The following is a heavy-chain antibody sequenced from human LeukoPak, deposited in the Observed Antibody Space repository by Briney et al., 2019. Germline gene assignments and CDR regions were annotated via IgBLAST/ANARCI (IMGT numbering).Heavy chain of an antibody. D-gene: IGHD3-10*01. CDR2: INPSGGST. CDR1: GYTFTSYY. Sequence: ASVKVSCKASGYTFTSYYMHWVRQAPGQGLEWMGIINPSGGSTSYAQKFQGRVTMTEDTSTDTAYMELSSLRSEDTAVYYCATGTMVRGNGMDVWGQGTTVTVSS. J-gene: IGHJ6*02. V-gene: IGHV1-46*01. CDR3: ATGTMVRGNGMDV.